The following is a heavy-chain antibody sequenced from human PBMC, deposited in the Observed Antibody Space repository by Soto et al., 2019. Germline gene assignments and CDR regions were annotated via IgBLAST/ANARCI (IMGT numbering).Heavy chain of an antibody. D-gene: IGHD1-26*01. J-gene: IGHJ4*02. CDR2: INPNSGGT. CDR1: GYTFTGYY. Sequence: GASVKVSCKASGYTFTGYYMHWVRQAPGQGLEWMGWINPNSGGTNYAQKFQGRVTMTRDTSISTAYMELSRLRSDDTAVYYCARDDTGIVGATIYYFDYWGQGTLVTVSS. V-gene: IGHV1-2*02. CDR3: ARDDTGIVGATIYYFDY.